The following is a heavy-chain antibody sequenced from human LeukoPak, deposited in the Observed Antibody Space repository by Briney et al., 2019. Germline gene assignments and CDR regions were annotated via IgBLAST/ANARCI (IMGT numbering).Heavy chain of an antibody. CDR2: MSGSGAST. CDR3: ARGSSASTYYNMDV. Sequence: PGGSLRLSCAASGYTFSSYAKTWVRQAPGMGLEWVSAMSGSGASTYYADSVRGPFTISRDDSKNTLYLQMNSLRADDTAVYYCARGSSASTYYNMDVWGKGTTVTVSS. CDR1: GYTFSSYA. D-gene: IGHD3-22*01. J-gene: IGHJ6*03. V-gene: IGHV3-23*01.